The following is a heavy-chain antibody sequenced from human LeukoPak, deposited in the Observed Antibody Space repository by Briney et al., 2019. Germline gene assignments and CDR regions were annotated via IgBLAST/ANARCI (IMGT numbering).Heavy chain of an antibody. CDR1: NGSIGSYY. Sequence: SETLSLTCTVSNGSIGSYYWTWIRQPAGKGLEWIGRIHRTGSTNYNPSLTSRVIMSVDTSKNQFSLRLTSLTAADTAVYYCAREGARDDFVVVPAALDFWGPGTLVTVSS. CDR3: AREGARDDFVVVPAALDF. V-gene: IGHV4-4*07. J-gene: IGHJ4*02. D-gene: IGHD2-2*01. CDR2: IHRTGST.